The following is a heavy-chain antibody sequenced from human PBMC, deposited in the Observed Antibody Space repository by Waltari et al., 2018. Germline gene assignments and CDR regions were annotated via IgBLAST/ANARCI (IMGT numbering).Heavy chain of an antibody. CDR3: VRWLSGMADS. CDR2: SRNKAHTFLT. Sequence: EVQLVESGGGLVQPGGSLRLSCAASGFIFRDYYLDWVRQAPGKGMEWVGRSRNKAHTFLTEYATSLKGRFIISRDDSKMSLYLQMDRLKTEDTAVYYCVRWLSGMADSWGQGTLVTVSS. CDR1: GFIFRDYY. D-gene: IGHD5-12*01. J-gene: IGHJ5*01. V-gene: IGHV3-72*01.